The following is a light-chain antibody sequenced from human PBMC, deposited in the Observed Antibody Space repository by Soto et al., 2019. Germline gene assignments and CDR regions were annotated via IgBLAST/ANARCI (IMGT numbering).Light chain of an antibody. J-gene: IGKJ5*01. CDR1: QSTSSW. Sequence: DIQMTQSPSTLSASVGDRVTITCRASQSTSSWLAWYQQKPGKAPKLLIYKASSLQSGVPSRFSGSGSGTEFTLTISSLQPDDFATYYCQQYNSYPVTIGQGTRLQIK. CDR3: QQYNSYPVT. V-gene: IGKV1-5*03. CDR2: KAS.